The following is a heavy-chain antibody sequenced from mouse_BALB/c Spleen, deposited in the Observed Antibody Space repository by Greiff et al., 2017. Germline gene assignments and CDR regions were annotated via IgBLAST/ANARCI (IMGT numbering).Heavy chain of an antibody. D-gene: IGHD1-1*01. CDR2: INSNGGST. J-gene: IGHJ4*01. V-gene: IGHV5-6-2*01. Sequence: EVQLMESGGGLVKLGGSLKLSCAASGFTFSSYYMSWVRQTPEKRLELVAAINSNGGSTYYPDTVKGRFTISRDNAKNTLYLQMSSLKSEDTALYYCARRDYYDYAMDYWGQGTSVTVSS. CDR3: ARRDYYDYAMDY. CDR1: GFTFSSYY.